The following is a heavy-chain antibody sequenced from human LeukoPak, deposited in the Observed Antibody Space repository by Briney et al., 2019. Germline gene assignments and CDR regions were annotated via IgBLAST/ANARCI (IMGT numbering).Heavy chain of an antibody. CDR1: GFTFSSYG. Sequence: PGGSLRLSCAASGFTFSSYGMHWVRQAPGKGLEWVAFIRYDGSNKYYADSVKGRFTISRDNSKNTLYLQMNSLRAEDTAVYYCAKFNAVAGTAEYFQHWGQGTLVTVSS. V-gene: IGHV3-30*02. D-gene: IGHD6-19*01. CDR2: IRYDGSNK. J-gene: IGHJ1*01. CDR3: AKFNAVAGTAEYFQH.